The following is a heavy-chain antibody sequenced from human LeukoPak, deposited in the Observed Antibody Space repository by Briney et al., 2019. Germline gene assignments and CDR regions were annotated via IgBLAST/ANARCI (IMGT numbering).Heavy chain of an antibody. CDR1: GGSISSSSYY. J-gene: IGHJ4*02. CDR3: ARRWFYSFDY. CDR2: IYYSGST. Sequence: PSETLSLTCTVSGGSISSSSYYWGWIRQPPGKGLEWIGSIYYSGSTYYNPSLKSRVTISVDTSKNHFSLKLSSVTAADTAVYYCARRWFYSFDYWGQGTLVTVSS. D-gene: IGHD2-21*01. V-gene: IGHV4-39*02.